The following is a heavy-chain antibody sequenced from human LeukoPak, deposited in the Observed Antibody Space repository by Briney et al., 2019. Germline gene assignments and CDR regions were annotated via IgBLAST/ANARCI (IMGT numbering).Heavy chain of an antibody. D-gene: IGHD6-19*01. CDR1: GFTFSSYD. V-gene: IGHV3-23*01. J-gene: IGHJ5*02. CDR3: AKLVSGWYDD. CDR2: INGGGSTT. Sequence: GGSLRLSCAASGFTFSSYDMSWVRQAPGKGLEWVSAINGGGSTTYYADSVKGRFHISRDYSKNTLYLQINGLRAEATALYYCAKLVSGWYDDWGQVTLATVSS.